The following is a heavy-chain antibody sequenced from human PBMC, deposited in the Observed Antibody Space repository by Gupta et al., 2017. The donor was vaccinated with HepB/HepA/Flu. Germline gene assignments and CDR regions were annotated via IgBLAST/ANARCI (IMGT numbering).Heavy chain of an antibody. V-gene: IGHV4-34*01. CDR3: ARGPPTYYDGGGYYFFDF. Sequence: QVQLQEWGAGLLKPSETLSLTCAVYGGSFSGSFWPWIRQPPGKGLEWIGEINHSGSTNYNPSLKSRVTISVDTSKNQFSLKLSSVTAADTAIYYCARGPPTYYDGGGYYFFDFWGRGALVTVSS. CDR2: INHSGST. CDR1: GGSFSGSF. J-gene: IGHJ4*02. D-gene: IGHD3-22*01.